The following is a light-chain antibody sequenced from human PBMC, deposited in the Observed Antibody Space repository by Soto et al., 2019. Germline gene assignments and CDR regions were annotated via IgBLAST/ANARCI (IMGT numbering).Light chain of an antibody. Sequence: SVLTQPPSVSEAPRQRVTISCAGSSTNIGNNGVNWYQQFPGKAPKLLVYYDDLLPSGVSDRFSGSKSGTSASLAISGLQPEDEADYYCAAWDDSLNDYAFGTGTKLTVL. J-gene: IGLJ1*01. CDR2: YDD. V-gene: IGLV1-36*01. CDR1: STNIGNNG. CDR3: AAWDDSLNDYA.